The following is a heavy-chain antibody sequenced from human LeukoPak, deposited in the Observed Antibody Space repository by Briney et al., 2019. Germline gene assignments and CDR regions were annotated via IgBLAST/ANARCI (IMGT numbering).Heavy chain of an antibody. V-gene: IGHV4-31*03. Sequence: PSEALSLTCTVSGGSISGGGHYWSWIRQHPGKGLEWVGYIYYSGSTYYNPSLKSRVTISVDTSKNQFSLKLSSVTAADTAVYYCAREVGAHFDYWGQGTLVTVSS. D-gene: IGHD1-26*01. CDR2: IYYSGST. J-gene: IGHJ4*02. CDR3: AREVGAHFDY. CDR1: GGSISGGGHY.